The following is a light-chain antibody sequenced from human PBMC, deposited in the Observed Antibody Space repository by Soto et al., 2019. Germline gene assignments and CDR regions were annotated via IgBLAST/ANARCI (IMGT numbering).Light chain of an antibody. CDR3: ETWDSNPRV. CDR1: SGHSSYI. CDR2: LEGSGSY. Sequence: QAVVTQSSSASASLGSSVKLTCTLSSGHSSYIIAWHQQQPGKAPRYLMKLEGSGSYNKGSGVPDRFSGSSSGADRYLTISNLQFEDEADYYCETWDSNPRVFGTGTKLTVL. J-gene: IGLJ1*01. V-gene: IGLV4-60*02.